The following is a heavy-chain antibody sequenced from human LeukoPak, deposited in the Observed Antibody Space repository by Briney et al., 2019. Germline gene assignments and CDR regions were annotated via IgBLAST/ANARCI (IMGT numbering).Heavy chain of an antibody. CDR3: AREGIEKYCSSTSCYTDYYYMDV. Sequence: GGSLRLSCAASRLKISDYSMSWIRQSPGKGLEWVSSISNSGGVIQYADSVKARFTISRDNAKNSLYLQMNSLRAEDTAVYYCAREGIEKYCSSTSCYTDYYYMDVWGKGTTVTVPS. CDR1: RLKISDYS. D-gene: IGHD2-2*02. J-gene: IGHJ6*03. V-gene: IGHV3-11*04. CDR2: ISNSGGVI.